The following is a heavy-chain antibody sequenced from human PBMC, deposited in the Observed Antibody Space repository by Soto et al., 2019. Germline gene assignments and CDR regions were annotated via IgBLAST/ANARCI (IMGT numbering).Heavy chain of an antibody. CDR1: GFTFSTYA. Sequence: EVQLLESGGGLVQPGGSLRLSCAASGFTFSTYAMSWVRQAPGKGLEWVSTITPSGGNTYYADSVQGRFTLSRDNSKYTLYLQMNSLRAEDTAVYYCAGRYCTNGVCYTNYYYYIDVWGKGTTVTVSS. J-gene: IGHJ6*03. CDR2: ITPSGGNT. CDR3: AGRYCTNGVCYTNYYYYIDV. D-gene: IGHD2-8*01. V-gene: IGHV3-23*01.